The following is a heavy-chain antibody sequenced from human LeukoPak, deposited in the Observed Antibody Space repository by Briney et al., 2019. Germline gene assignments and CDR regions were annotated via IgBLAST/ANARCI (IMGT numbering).Heavy chain of an antibody. Sequence: SETLSLTCTVSGGSISSYYWSWIRQPPGKGLEWIGYIYYSGSTNYNPSLKSRVTISVDTSKNHFSLKLSSLTPADTAVYYCARGSAGRSWFDPWGQGSLVIVSS. CDR2: IYYSGST. CDR1: GGSISSYY. CDR3: ARGSAGRSWFDP. V-gene: IGHV4-59*01. J-gene: IGHJ5*02.